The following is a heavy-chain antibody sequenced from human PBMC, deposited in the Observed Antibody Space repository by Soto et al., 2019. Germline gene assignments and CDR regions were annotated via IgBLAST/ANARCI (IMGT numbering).Heavy chain of an antibody. D-gene: IGHD3-22*01. CDR2: INAGNGNT. CDR3: ARDRGIGYDSSGYIQY. Sequence: ASVKVSCKASGYTFTSYAMHWVRQAPGQRLEWMGWINAGNGNTKYSQKFQGGVTITRDTSASTAYMELSSLRSEDTAVFFCARDRGIGYDSSGYIQYWGQGTLVTVSS. J-gene: IGHJ4*02. CDR1: GYTFTSYA. V-gene: IGHV1-3*01.